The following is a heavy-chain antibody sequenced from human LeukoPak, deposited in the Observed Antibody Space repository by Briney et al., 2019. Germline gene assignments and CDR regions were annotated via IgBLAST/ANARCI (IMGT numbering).Heavy chain of an antibody. D-gene: IGHD3-9*01. CDR1: GGSFSGYY. Sequence: SETLSLTCAVSGGSFSGYYWSWTRQPPGKGLEWIGEINHSGSTNYNPSLKSRVTISVDTSKNQFSLKLSSVTAADTAVYYCARGRPVRYFDWLPIFPELDYWGQGTLVTVSS. CDR2: INHSGST. V-gene: IGHV4-34*01. J-gene: IGHJ4*02. CDR3: ARGRPVRYFDWLPIFPELDY.